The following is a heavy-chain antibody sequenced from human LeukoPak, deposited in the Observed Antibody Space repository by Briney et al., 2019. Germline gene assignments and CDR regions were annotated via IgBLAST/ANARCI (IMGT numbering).Heavy chain of an antibody. V-gene: IGHV3-15*01. J-gene: IGHJ2*01. D-gene: IGHD2-2*03. Sequence: GGSLRLSCAASGFTFSDAWMSWVRQAPGKGLEWVGRIKSKTDGGTTDYAAPVKGRFTISRDDSKNTLYLQMNNLQAEDTAVYSCTTVGYCSSTSCYFWYFDLWGRGTLVTVSS. CDR3: TTVGYCSSTSCYFWYFDL. CDR2: IKSKTDGGTT. CDR1: GFTFSDAW.